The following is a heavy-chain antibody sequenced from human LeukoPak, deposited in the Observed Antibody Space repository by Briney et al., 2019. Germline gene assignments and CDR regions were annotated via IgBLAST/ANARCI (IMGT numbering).Heavy chain of an antibody. CDR3: ARFVANGTPGGMAV. CDR1: EFTFSAYG. Sequence: GGSLRLSCVASEFTFSAYGMSWVRPAPGTGLEWVSSISGSGSSIHYKESVRGRFTISRDNSGNSIYLQMNSLRAEDTAVYYGARFVANGTPGGMAVWGQGTTVIVSS. J-gene: IGHJ6*02. CDR2: ISGSGSSI. V-gene: IGHV3-21*01. D-gene: IGHD2-8*01.